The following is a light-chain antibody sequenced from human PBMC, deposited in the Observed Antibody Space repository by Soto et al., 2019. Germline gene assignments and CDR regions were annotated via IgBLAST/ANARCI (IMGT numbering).Light chain of an antibody. V-gene: IGLV1-44*01. Sequence: QSVLTQPPSVSGTPGQRVTISCSGSFSNIGDNAVNWYQQLPGAAPKLLIYLNDQRPSGVPDRFSCSKSGTSASLAISGLHSEDEADYCCAAWDESLNAIFGSWTNATV. CDR2: LND. J-gene: IGLJ1*01. CDR3: AAWDESLNAI. CDR1: FSNIGDNA.